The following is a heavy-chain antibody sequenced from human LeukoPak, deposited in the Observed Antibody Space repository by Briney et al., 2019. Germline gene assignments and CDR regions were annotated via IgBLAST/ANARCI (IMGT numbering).Heavy chain of an antibody. CDR3: ARHQAAAGVDY. CDR2: IYYSGST. Sequence: PSETLSLTCTVSGGSISSSSYYWGWIRQPPGKGLEWIRSIYYSGSTYYNPSLKSRVTISVDTSKNQFSLKLSSVTAADTAVYYCARHQAAAGVDYWGQGNLVTVSS. CDR1: GGSISSSSYY. D-gene: IGHD6-13*01. J-gene: IGHJ4*02. V-gene: IGHV4-39*01.